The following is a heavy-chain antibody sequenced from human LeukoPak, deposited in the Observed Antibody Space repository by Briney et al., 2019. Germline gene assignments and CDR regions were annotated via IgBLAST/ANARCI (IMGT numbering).Heavy chain of an antibody. CDR1: GFTFSSYW. D-gene: IGHD3-10*01. V-gene: IGHV3-23*01. Sequence: GSLRLSCAASGFTFSSYWMHWVRQAPGKGLEWVSAISGSGGSTYYADSVKGRFTISRDNSKNTLYLQMNSLRAEDTAVYYCAKETYYYGSGSYYPGGFDPWGQGTLVTVSS. CDR3: AKETYYYGSGSYYPGGFDP. J-gene: IGHJ5*02. CDR2: ISGSGGST.